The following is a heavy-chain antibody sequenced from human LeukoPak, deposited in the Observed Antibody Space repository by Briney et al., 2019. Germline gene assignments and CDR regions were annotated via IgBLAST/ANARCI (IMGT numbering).Heavy chain of an antibody. D-gene: IGHD3-22*01. V-gene: IGHV3-21*01. CDR2: ISSSSTYI. CDR3: ARRGDSRGYYFD. CDR1: GFTFSSYS. Sequence: GGSLRLSCAASGFTFSSYSMNWVRQAPGERLEWVSSISSSSTYIYYADSVKGRFTISRDDAKNSLFLQMNSLRAEDTAVYYCARRGDSRGYYFDWGQGTLVTVSS. J-gene: IGHJ1*01.